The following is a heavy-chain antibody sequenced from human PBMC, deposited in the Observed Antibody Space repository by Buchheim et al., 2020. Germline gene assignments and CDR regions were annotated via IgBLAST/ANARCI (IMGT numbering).Heavy chain of an antibody. D-gene: IGHD2-2*01. V-gene: IGHV4-34*01. CDR3: ATSISWYYFDD. Sequence: QVQVRQWGAGVLKPSETLSLTCSVHGGSFSSSYWTWIRQPPGKGLEWMGEIDDSGSTNYCPSLKSRVTISVDTYKAQFSRKLTSVTAADTAVYYCATSISWYYFDDWGQGAL. CDR1: GGSFSSSY. CDR2: IDDSGST. J-gene: IGHJ4*02.